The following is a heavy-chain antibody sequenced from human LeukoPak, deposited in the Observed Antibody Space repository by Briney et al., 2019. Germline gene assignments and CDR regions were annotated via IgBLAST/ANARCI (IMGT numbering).Heavy chain of an antibody. V-gene: IGHV4-31*03. Sequence: SETLSLTCTVSGGSISSGGYYWSWIRQHPGKGLEWIGYIYYSGSTYYNPSLKSRVTISVDTSKNQFSLKLSSVTAADTAVYYCARARYSTGWYLDYWGQGTLVTVSS. CDR1: GGSISSGGYY. CDR3: ARARYSTGWYLDY. J-gene: IGHJ4*02. CDR2: IYYSGST. D-gene: IGHD6-19*01.